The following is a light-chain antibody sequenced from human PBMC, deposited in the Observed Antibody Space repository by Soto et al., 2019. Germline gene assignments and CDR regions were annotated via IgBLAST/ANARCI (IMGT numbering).Light chain of an antibody. CDR3: QQYNNWPWT. J-gene: IGKJ1*01. Sequence: EIVTTQSPATLSVSPGERATLSCRTGQSVSSGLAWYQQKPGHAPRLLIYGASTRATGIPARFSGSGSGTEFTLTISSLQSEDSAVYYCQQYNNWPWTFGQGTKVEIK. V-gene: IGKV3-15*01. CDR1: QSVSSG. CDR2: GAS.